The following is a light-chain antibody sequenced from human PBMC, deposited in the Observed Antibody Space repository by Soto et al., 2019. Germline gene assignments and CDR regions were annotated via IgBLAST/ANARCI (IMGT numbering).Light chain of an antibody. Sequence: QSVLTQPTSASGTPGQRVTISCSGSSSNIGSNTVNWYQQLPGTAPKLLIHSNNQRPSGVPDRFSGSKSGTSASLAISGLQSEDEADYHCAAWDDSLNGPVFGGGTKLTVL. J-gene: IGLJ3*02. V-gene: IGLV1-44*01. CDR2: SNN. CDR3: AAWDDSLNGPV. CDR1: SSNIGSNT.